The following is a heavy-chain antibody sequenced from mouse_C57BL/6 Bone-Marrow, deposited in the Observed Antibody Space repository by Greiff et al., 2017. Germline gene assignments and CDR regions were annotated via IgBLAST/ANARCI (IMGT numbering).Heavy chain of an antibody. Sequence: LQESGPELVKPGASVKISCKASGYSFTDYNMNWVKQSNGKSLAWIGVINPNYGTTSDNQKFKGKATLTVDQSSSTAYMQLNSLTSEDSAVYYCARSRITTVVRNAMDYWGQGTSVTVSS. CDR2: INPNYGTT. CDR3: ARSRITTVVRNAMDY. D-gene: IGHD1-1*01. J-gene: IGHJ4*01. V-gene: IGHV1-39*01. CDR1: GYSFTDYN.